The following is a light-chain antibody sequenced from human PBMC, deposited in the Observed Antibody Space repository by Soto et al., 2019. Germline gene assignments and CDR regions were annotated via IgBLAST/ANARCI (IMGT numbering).Light chain of an antibody. J-gene: IGLJ1*01. CDR1: SSDVGGYDY. CDR2: DVS. CDR3: CSYAGAYTRFV. Sequence: QSALTQPRSVSGSPGQSVTISCTGTSSDVGGYDYVSWYQQRPGKAPKFMISDVSKRPSGVPDRFSGSKSGNTASLTISGLQAEDEADYYCCSYAGAYTRFVFGTGTKVTVL. V-gene: IGLV2-11*01.